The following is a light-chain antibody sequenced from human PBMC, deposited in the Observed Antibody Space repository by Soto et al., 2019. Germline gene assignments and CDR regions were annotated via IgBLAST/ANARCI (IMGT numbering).Light chain of an antibody. J-gene: IGLJ3*02. CDR1: SSNIGAGYD. V-gene: IGLV1-40*01. CDR2: GNS. CDR3: QSYDRSLSGSV. Sequence: QSVLTQPPSVSGAPGQRVTISCTGSSSNIGAGYDVHWYQKLPGTAPKFLIYGNSNRPSGVPDRFSGSKSGTSASLAITGLQAEDEADYYCQSYDRSLSGSVFGGGTKLTVL.